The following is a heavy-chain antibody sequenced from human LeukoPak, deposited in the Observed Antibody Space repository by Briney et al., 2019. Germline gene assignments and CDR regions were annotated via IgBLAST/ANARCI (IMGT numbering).Heavy chain of an antibody. D-gene: IGHD5-18*01. J-gene: IGHJ4*02. CDR1: GYRFTSYW. V-gene: IGHV5-51*01. CDR3: AGRGEAMDPFDY. Sequence: GESLKISCKDSGYRFTSYWIGWVRQMPGKGLEWMGIIYPGDSDTRYSPSFQGQVTISADKSINTAYLQWSSLKASDTAIYYCAGRGEAMDPFDYWGQGTLVTVSS. CDR2: IYPGDSDT.